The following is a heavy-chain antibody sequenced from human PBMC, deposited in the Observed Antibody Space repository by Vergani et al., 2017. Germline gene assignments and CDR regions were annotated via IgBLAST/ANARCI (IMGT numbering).Heavy chain of an antibody. J-gene: IGHJ6*03. CDR1: GFTFSSYG. CDR2: ISYDGSNK. Sequence: QVQLVESGGGVVQPGRSLRLSCAASGFTFSSYGMHWVRQAPGKGLEWVAVISYDGSNKYYADSVKGRFTISRDNSKNTLYLQMNSLRAEYTAVYYCAKVVTEYYDYVWGTYWNYYYYYMDVWGKGP. CDR3: AKVVTEYYDYVWGTYWNYYYYYMDV. V-gene: IGHV3-30*18. D-gene: IGHD3-16*01.